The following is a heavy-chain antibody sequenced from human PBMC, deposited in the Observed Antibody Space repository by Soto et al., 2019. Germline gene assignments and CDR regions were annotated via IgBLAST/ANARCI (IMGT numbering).Heavy chain of an antibody. CDR2: ISGSSKTT. CDR3: AKSRGDSWTTYFFGY. CDR1: GFTFSSYS. D-gene: IGHD4-4*01. V-gene: IGHV3-48*01. Sequence: PGGSLRLSCAASGFTFSSYSMNWVRQAPGKGLEWVSYISGSSKTTHYRDSVKGRFTISRDNFRNTLYLQVNSLGAEDTAIYLCAKSRGDSWTTYFFGYWGQGALVTVSS. J-gene: IGHJ4*02.